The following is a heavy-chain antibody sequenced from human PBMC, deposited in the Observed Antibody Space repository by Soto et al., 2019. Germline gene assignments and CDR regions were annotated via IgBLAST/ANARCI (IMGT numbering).Heavy chain of an antibody. J-gene: IGHJ6*02. V-gene: IGHV4-39*01. CDR3: ARRLYYDSSGFEGGGMDV. CDR1: GGSISSSSYY. Sequence: PSETLSLTCTVSGGSISSSSYYWGWSRQPPGKGLEWIGSIYYSGSTYYNPSLKSRVTISVDTSKNQFSLKLSSVTAADTAVYYCARRLYYDSSGFEGGGMDVWGQGTTVT. D-gene: IGHD3-22*01. CDR2: IYYSGST.